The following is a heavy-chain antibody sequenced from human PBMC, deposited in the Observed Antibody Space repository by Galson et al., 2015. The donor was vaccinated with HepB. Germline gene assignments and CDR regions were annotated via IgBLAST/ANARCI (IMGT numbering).Heavy chain of an antibody. Sequence: SVKVSCKASGYTFTSYAMHWVRQAPGQRLEWMGWINAGNGNTKYSQKFQGRVTITRDTSASTAYMELSSLRSEDTAVCYCAPIAVAGKEYYFDYWSQGTLVTVSS. J-gene: IGHJ4*02. CDR3: APIAVAGKEYYFDY. D-gene: IGHD6-19*01. CDR2: INAGNGNT. CDR1: GYTFTSYA. V-gene: IGHV1-3*01.